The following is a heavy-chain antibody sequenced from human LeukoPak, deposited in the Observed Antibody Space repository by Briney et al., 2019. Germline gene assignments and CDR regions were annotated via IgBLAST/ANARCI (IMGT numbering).Heavy chain of an antibody. CDR2: IYNSGST. CDR3: ARVQDSSGYGPFDF. CDR1: GEPNSSDDYY. Sequence: SETLSLTCTVSGEPNSSDDYYWSWIRQPPGKGLEWIGYIYNSGSTYYNPSRESRLTISLDTSKNQFSLKLSSVTAADTAVYYCARVQDSSGYGPFDFWGQGTLVTVSS. D-gene: IGHD3-22*01. V-gene: IGHV4-30-4*01. J-gene: IGHJ4*02.